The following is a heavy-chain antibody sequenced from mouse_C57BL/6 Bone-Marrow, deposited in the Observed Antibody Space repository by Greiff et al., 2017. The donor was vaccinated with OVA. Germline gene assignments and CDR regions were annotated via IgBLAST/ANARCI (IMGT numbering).Heavy chain of an antibody. J-gene: IGHJ2*01. D-gene: IGHD2-4*01. CDR3: ALYYDYDAYYFDY. Sequence: QVQLKQSGAELVRPGASVKLSCKASGYTFTDYYINWVKQRPGQGLEWIARIYPGSGNTYYNEKFKGKATLTAEKSSSTAYMQLSSLTSEDSAVYFCALYYDYDAYYFDYWGQGTTLTVSS. V-gene: IGHV1-76*01. CDR1: GYTFTDYY. CDR2: IYPGSGNT.